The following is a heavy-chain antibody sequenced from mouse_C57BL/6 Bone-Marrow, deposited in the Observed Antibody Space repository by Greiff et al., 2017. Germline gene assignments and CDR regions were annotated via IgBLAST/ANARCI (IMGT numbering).Heavy chain of an antibody. V-gene: IGHV1-81*01. D-gene: IGHD1-1*01. CDR2: IYPRSGDT. J-gene: IGHJ3*01. CDR1: GYTFTSYG. Sequence: VQRVQPGAELVRPGASVKLSCKASGYTFTSYGISWVKQRTGQGLEWIGEIYPRSGDTYYNEKFKGKATLTVDKSSSTAYMELRSLTSRDSAVYFCARRGSYYCGSTAWFAYWGQGTLVTVSA. CDR3: ARRGSYYCGSTAWFAY.